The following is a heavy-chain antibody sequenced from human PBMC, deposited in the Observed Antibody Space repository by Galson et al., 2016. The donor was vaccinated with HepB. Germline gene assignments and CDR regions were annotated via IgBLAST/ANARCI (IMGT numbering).Heavy chain of an antibody. V-gene: IGHV3-53*01. CDR3: AKDGRRRWFEDLMSPVSWFDS. J-gene: IGHJ5*01. CDR1: GFSVSRNY. D-gene: IGHD3-10*01. CDR2: IYSDGTT. Sequence: SLRLSCAASGFSVSRNYMIWVRQAPGKGLECVSRIYSDGTTYYADSVQGRFTISRDNSKNTVYLQMNSLRAEDTGVYYCAKDGRRRWFEDLMSPVSWFDSWGQGTLVTVSS.